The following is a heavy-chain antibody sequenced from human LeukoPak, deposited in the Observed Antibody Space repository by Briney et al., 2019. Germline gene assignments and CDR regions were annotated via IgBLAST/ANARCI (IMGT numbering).Heavy chain of an antibody. Sequence: SETLSLTCAVYGGSFSGYYWSWIRQPPGKGLEWIGEINHSGSTNYNPSLKSRVTISVDTSKNQFSLKLSSVTAADTAVYYCAKDALRQQPHPTHFDYWGQGTLVTVSS. CDR1: GGSFSGYY. CDR2: INHSGST. D-gene: IGHD6-13*01. V-gene: IGHV4-34*01. J-gene: IGHJ4*02. CDR3: AKDALRQQPHPTHFDY.